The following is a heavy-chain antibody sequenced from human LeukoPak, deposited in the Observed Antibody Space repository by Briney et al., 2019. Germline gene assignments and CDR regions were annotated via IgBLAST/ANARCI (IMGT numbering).Heavy chain of an antibody. V-gene: IGHV4-59*01. CDR1: GGSISSYY. CDR2: IYYSGST. CDR3: ASTMVAAFDI. J-gene: IGHJ3*02. Sequence: SETLSLTCTVSGGSISSYYWSWIRQPPGKGLEWIGNIYYSGSTNYNPSLKSRVTISVDTSKNQFSLKLSSVTAADTAVYYCASTMVAAFDIWGQGTMVTVSS. D-gene: IGHD4-23*01.